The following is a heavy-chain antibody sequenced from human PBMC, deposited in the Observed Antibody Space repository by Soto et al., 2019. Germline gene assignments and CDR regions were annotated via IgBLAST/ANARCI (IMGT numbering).Heavy chain of an antibody. V-gene: IGHV3-30-3*01. CDR2: ISYDGSYI. D-gene: IGHD1-26*01. J-gene: IGHJ4*02. Sequence: QVQLVESGGGVVQPGRSLRLSCAASGFAFTNYAMHWVRQAPGKGLDWVAVISYDGSYIYYADSVKGRFTISRDNSNNTVYLQMNTLRAEDTAVYYCTTLYIGGAFDYWGQGTLVTVSS. CDR3: TTLYIGGAFDY. CDR1: GFAFTNYA.